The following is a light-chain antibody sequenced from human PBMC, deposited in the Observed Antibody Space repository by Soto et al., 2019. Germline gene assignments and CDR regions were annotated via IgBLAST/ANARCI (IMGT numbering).Light chain of an antibody. CDR2: GAS. J-gene: IGKJ4*01. Sequence: EIVLTQPPDTLSLSPGERGTLSCRASQSVSSSYLSWYHQKPGQAPRLLIYGASSRATGIPDRFSGSGCGADFSLTITRLEPEDFAVYYCQVYGSSPRTFGGGTKVNIK. V-gene: IGKV3-20*01. CDR1: QSVSSSY. CDR3: QVYGSSPRT.